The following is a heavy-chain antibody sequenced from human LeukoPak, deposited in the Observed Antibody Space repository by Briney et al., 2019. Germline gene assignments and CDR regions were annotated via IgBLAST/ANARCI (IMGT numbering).Heavy chain of an antibody. CDR2: ISGGNSRST. Sequence: GGSLRLSCAASGFTFSIYGMSWVRQAPGKGLEWVSGISGGNSRSTYYADSVKGRFTISRDNSKSTLYLQMNSLRAEDTAICYCAKIAETSGSYGQGYDYWGQGTLVTVSS. D-gene: IGHD1-26*01. J-gene: IGHJ4*02. V-gene: IGHV3-23*01. CDR3: AKIAETSGSYGQGYDY. CDR1: GFTFSIYG.